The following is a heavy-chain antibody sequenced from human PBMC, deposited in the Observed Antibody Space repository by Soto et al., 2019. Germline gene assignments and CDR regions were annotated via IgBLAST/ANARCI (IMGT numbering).Heavy chain of an antibody. V-gene: IGHV1-69*06. J-gene: IGHJ6*02. CDR1: GGTFSSYA. CDR3: ASHIVVVTATYYYYYGMDV. Sequence: SVKVSCKASGGTFSSYAISWARQAPGQGLEWMGGIIPIFGTANYAQKFQGRVTITADKSTSTAYMELSSLRSEDTAVYYCASHIVVVTATYYYYYGMDVWGQGTTVTVSS. CDR2: IIPIFGTA. D-gene: IGHD2-21*02.